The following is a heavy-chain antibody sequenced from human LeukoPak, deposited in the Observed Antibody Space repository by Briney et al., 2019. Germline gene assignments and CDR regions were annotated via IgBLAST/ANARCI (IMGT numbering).Heavy chain of an antibody. J-gene: IGHJ4*02. CDR1: GFTFSSYD. D-gene: IGHD3-22*01. CDR2: ISSSGSSI. Sequence: PGVSLRLSCAASGFTFSSYDMNWVRQAPGKGLEWVSYISSSGSSISYADSVKGRFTISRDNAKNSLYLQMNSLRAEDTAVYYCARDDPHDLLPLDSWGQGTLVTVSS. V-gene: IGHV3-48*03. CDR3: ARDDPHDLLPLDS.